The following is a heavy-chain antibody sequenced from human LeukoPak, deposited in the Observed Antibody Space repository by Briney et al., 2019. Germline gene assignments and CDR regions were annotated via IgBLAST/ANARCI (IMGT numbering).Heavy chain of an antibody. CDR1: GFTFSSYG. Sequence: GGSLRLSCAASGFTFSSYGMHWVRQAPGKGLEWVAVISYDGSNKYYADSVKGRFTISRDNSKNTLYLQMNSLRAEDTAVHYCAKDHCSSTSCYYYYYGMDVWGQGTTVTVSS. D-gene: IGHD2-2*01. J-gene: IGHJ6*02. V-gene: IGHV3-30*18. CDR2: ISYDGSNK. CDR3: AKDHCSSTSCYYYYYGMDV.